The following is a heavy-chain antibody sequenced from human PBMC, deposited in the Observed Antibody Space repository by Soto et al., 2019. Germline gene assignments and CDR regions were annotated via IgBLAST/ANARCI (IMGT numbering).Heavy chain of an antibody. V-gene: IGHV2-26*01. D-gene: IGHD4-4*01. CDR2: IFSDDGK. CDR1: GFSLNSGSVG. J-gene: IGHJ5*02. Sequence: GPTRVNPTGTPTLTCTFSGFSLNSGSVGVSWFRQPPGKALEWLAHIFSDDGKSYSTSLRSRLTISKDTSKSLGVLTMTNMDPMDTATYYCARRYSKYGVFYWFDPWGQGTLVTVSS. CDR3: ARRYSKYGVFYWFDP.